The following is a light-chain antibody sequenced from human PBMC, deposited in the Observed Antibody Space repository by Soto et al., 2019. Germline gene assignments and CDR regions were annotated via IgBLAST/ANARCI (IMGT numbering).Light chain of an antibody. CDR1: QAIRND. CDR2: AAS. CDR3: LQDYDYPWT. J-gene: IGKJ1*01. V-gene: IGKV1-6*01. Sequence: ALQMTQSPSSLSASVGDRVTITCRASQAIRNDLAWYQQRPGEAPKVLIYAASSLRSGVPSRFSGSGSGIDFTLTISSLQPEDFATYYCLQDYDYPWTFGQGTKVEIK.